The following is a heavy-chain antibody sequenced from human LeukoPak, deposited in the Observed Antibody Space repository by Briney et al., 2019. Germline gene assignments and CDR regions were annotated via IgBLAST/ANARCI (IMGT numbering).Heavy chain of an antibody. CDR2: INPSGGST. CDR1: GYTFTSYY. J-gene: IGHJ6*03. V-gene: IGHV1-46*01. D-gene: IGHD3-10*01. Sequence: ASVKVSCKASGYTFTSYYMHWVRQAPGQGLEWMGIINPSGGSTSYAQKFQGRVTMTRDMSTSTVYMELSSLRSEDTAVYYWARSYGSAKLTFYMDVWGKGTTVTVSS. CDR3: ARSYGSAKLTFYMDV.